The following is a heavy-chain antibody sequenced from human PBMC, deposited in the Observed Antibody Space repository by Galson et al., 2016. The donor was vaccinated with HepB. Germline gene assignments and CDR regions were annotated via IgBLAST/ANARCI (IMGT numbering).Heavy chain of an antibody. D-gene: IGHD5-18*01. V-gene: IGHV3-30*18. J-gene: IGHJ4*02. CDR2: ISYDGSNK. CDR3: AKDKDFRGYRYGYDPTPFDY. Sequence: SLRLSCAASGFTFSSYGMHWVRQAPGKGLEWVALISYDGSNKYYADSVKGRFTISRDNSKNTLYLQMNSLRAEDTTAYYCAKDKDFRGYRYGYDPTPFDYWGQGTLVTVSS. CDR1: GFTFSSYG.